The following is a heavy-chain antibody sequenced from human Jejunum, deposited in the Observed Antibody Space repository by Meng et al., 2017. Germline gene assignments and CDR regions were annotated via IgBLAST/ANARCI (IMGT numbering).Heavy chain of an antibody. CDR2: MNFYSGNA. V-gene: IGHV1-8*01. CDR1: GYTFTNYD. J-gene: IGHJ6*02. Sequence: ASVKVSCKASGYTFTNYDIYWVRQAPGQGLEWMGWMNFYSGNAGYAQKFQDRVTMTTNTSISTAYMEVRSLDSGDTAVYYCARAYCSGSNCRHYSHYGMDVWGQGTTVTVSS. D-gene: IGHD2-2*01. CDR3: ARAYCSGSNCRHYSHYGMDV.